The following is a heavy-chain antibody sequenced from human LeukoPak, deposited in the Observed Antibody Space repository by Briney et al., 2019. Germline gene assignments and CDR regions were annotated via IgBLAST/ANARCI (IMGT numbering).Heavy chain of an antibody. Sequence: GGSLRLSCAASGFTFNNYAMSWVRQAPGKGLEWVSAISGNGRSTYYADSVKGRFTISRDNSKDTLYLQMNSLRAEDTAVYYCAKSLDGSGYYLSNYYYGMDVWGQGTTVTVSS. CDR1: GFTFNNYA. J-gene: IGHJ6*02. CDR2: ISGNGRST. V-gene: IGHV3-23*01. D-gene: IGHD3-22*01. CDR3: AKSLDGSGYYLSNYYYGMDV.